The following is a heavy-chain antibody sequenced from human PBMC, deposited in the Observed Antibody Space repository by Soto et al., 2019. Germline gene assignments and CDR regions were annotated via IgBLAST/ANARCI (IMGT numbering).Heavy chain of an antibody. CDR2: IYSSGDT. V-gene: IGHV4-31*03. D-gene: IGHD3-10*01. CDR3: TRDGGPPVTHGYDS. CDR1: GGSVTSGGYY. Sequence: QVQLQESGPGLVRPSQTLSLTCTVSGGSVTSGGYYWSWIRHCPGKGQEWIGYIYSSGDTNYNPSLNRRVAMSVDTSKNQFSLQLTSVTVADTAIYYCTRDGGPPVTHGYDSWGQGILVTVSS. J-gene: IGHJ5*01.